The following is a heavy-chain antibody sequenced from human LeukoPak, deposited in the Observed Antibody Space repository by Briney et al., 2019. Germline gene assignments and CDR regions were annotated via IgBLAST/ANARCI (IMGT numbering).Heavy chain of an antibody. V-gene: IGHV1-46*01. CDR2: INPSGGST. CDR1: GYTFTSYY. D-gene: IGHD3-22*01. Sequence: ASVKVSCKASGYTFTSYYMHWVRQAPGQGLEWMGIINPSGGSTSYAQKIQGRVTMTRDTSTSTVYMELSSLRSEDTAVYYCARTYYDSSGYPNYYYYGMDVWGQGTTVTVSS. J-gene: IGHJ6*02. CDR3: ARTYYDSSGYPNYYYYGMDV.